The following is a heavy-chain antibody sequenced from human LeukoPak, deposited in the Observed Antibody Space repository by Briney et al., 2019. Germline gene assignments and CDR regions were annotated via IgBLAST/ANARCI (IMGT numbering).Heavy chain of an antibody. Sequence: PGGSLRLSCAASGFTFSSYAMHWVRQAPGKGLEWVAVISYDGNIKYYADSVKGRFTTSRDNSKNMLYLQMNSLSAEDTAVYYCARGPGYSSGWYVLSVDYRGQGTLVTVSS. CDR2: ISYDGNIK. V-gene: IGHV3-30-3*01. CDR3: ARGPGYSSGWYVLSVDY. D-gene: IGHD6-19*01. CDR1: GFTFSSYA. J-gene: IGHJ4*02.